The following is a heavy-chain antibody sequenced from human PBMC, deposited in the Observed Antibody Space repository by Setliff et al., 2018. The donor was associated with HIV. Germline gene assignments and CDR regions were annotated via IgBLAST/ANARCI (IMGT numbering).Heavy chain of an antibody. Sequence: ASVKVSCKTSGYTFIQSHDLHWVRQVPGQGPEWMGWINLVTGQTAYLQKFQGKVIITRDTSANTDFMETSSLRSEDTAIYFCANGRPGGQFDHWGQGTQVTVSS. D-gene: IGHD1-26*01. CDR2: INLVTGQT. CDR3: ANGRPGGQFDH. J-gene: IGHJ4*02. CDR1: GYTFIQSHD. V-gene: IGHV1-3*01.